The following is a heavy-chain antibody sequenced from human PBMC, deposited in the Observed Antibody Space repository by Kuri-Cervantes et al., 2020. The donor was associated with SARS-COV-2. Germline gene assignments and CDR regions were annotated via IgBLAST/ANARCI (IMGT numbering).Heavy chain of an antibody. CDR2: IYHSGST. CDR3: ARRRSGSWFDH. Sequence: SETLSLTCTVSGYSISSGYYWGWIRQPPGKGLEWIGSIYHSGSTYYNPSLKSRDTISVDTSKNQFSLNLSSVTAADAAVYYCARRRSGSWFDHWGQGTLVTVSS. J-gene: IGHJ5*02. D-gene: IGHD3-3*01. CDR1: GYSISSGYY. V-gene: IGHV4-38-2*02.